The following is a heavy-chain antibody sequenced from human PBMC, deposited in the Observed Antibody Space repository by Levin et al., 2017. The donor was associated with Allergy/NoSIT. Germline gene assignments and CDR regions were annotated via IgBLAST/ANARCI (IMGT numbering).Heavy chain of an antibody. CDR2: IRSKGRGGTT. V-gene: IGHV3-15*01. J-gene: IGHJ3*02. CDR3: ATEGYSYGNHSLDT. Sequence: GESLKISCAASGFPLSDAWMSWVRQAPGKGLEWIGHIRSKGRGGTTEYAAPVKGRFVISRAESKSTVFLEMSSLKTADTYVDYCATEGYSYGNHSLDTWGQGTMVTVS. D-gene: IGHD5-12*01. CDR1: GFPLSDAW.